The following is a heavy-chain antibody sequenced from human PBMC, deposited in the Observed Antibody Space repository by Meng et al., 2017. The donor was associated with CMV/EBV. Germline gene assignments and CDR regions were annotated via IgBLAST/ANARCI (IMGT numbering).Heavy chain of an antibody. CDR2: ISAYNGNT. CDR1: GYTCTSYG. J-gene: IGHJ4*02. CDR3: ARGGRYYYDSSGYCDY. Sequence: QVESGQSGAEVKKPGGSVKVSCKASGYTCTSYGISWVRQAPGQGLEWMGWISAYNGNTNYAQKLQGRVTMTTDTSTSTAYMELRSLRSDDTAVYYCARGGRYYYDSSGYCDYWGQGTLVTVSS. V-gene: IGHV1-18*01. D-gene: IGHD3-22*01.